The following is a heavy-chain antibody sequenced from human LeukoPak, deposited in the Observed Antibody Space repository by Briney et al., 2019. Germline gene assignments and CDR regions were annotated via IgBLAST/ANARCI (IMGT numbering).Heavy chain of an antibody. CDR1: GYTFTAYY. Sequence: ASLKVSCKASGYTFTAYYIHWVRQAPGQGLEWMGIINPSGGSTSYAQKFLGRVTMTRDMSTSTVYMELSSLRSEDTAVYYCAKSDSSSWYRGWDYWGQGTLVTVSS. CDR3: AKSDSSSWYRGWDY. CDR2: INPSGGST. V-gene: IGHV1-46*01. D-gene: IGHD6-13*01. J-gene: IGHJ4*02.